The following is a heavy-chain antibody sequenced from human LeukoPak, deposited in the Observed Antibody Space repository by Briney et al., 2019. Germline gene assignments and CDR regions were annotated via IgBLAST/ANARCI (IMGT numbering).Heavy chain of an antibody. D-gene: IGHD2-2*01. CDR1: GYTFTGYY. Sequence: ASVKVSCEASGYTFTGYYMHWVRQAPGQGLEWMGWINPNSGNPTYAQGFTGRFVFSLDTSVSTAYLQISSLKAEDTAVYYCARDRDIVVVPAASPFDYWGQGTLVTVSS. V-gene: IGHV7-4-1*02. J-gene: IGHJ4*02. CDR2: INPNSGNP. CDR3: ARDRDIVVVPAASPFDY.